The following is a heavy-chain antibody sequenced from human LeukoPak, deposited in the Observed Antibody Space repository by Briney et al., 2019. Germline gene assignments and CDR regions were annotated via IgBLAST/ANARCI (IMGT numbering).Heavy chain of an antibody. J-gene: IGHJ4*02. CDR3: AKGTLGHCNGASCYPLGY. CDR2: ITGGGADT. CDR1: GFAFSNYA. Sequence: PGGSLRLSCAASGFAFSNYAMAWVRQAPGKEPEWVSVITGGGADTYQIDSVKGRFTISRDNSKNTLYLQMNSLRAEDTAVYFCAKGTLGHCNGASCYPLGYWGQGTLVTVSS. D-gene: IGHD2-15*01. V-gene: IGHV3-23*01.